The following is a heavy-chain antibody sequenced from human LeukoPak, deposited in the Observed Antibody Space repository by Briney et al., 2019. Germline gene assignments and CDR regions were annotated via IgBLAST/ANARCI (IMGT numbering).Heavy chain of an antibody. Sequence: SETLSLTCAVYGGSFSGYYWSWIRQPPGKGLEWIGEINHSGSTNYNPSLKSRVTVSVDTSKNQFSLKLSSVTAADTAVYYCARVSAQGGYWGQGTLVTVSS. CDR3: ARVSAQGGY. D-gene: IGHD6-6*01. CDR1: GGSFSGYY. CDR2: INHSGST. V-gene: IGHV4-34*01. J-gene: IGHJ4*02.